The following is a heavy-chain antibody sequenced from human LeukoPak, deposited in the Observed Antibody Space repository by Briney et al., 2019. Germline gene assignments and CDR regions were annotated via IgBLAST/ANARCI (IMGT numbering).Heavy chain of an antibody. CDR1: GFTFSSYW. D-gene: IGHD6-19*01. J-gene: IGHJ6*02. CDR3: ARAPPVAGLSYYYGMDV. V-gene: IGHV3-74*01. Sequence: GGSLRLSCAASGFTFSSYWMHWVRQAPGKGLVWVSRINSDGSSTSYADSVKGRFTISRDNAKNTLYLQMNSLRAEDTAVYYCARAPPVAGLSYYYGMDVWGQGTTVTVSS. CDR2: INSDGSST.